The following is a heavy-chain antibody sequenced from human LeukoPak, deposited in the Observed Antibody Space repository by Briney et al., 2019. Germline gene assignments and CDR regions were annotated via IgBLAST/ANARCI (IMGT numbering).Heavy chain of an antibody. CDR3: TSPYYYDSSGYLNGGYFDY. V-gene: IGHV3-30-3*01. J-gene: IGHJ4*02. CDR2: ISYDGSNK. CDR1: RLTFSSYA. D-gene: IGHD3-22*01. Sequence: PGGALRLSCGASRLTFSSYAMHWVRQAPGKGLEWVAVISYDGSNKYYADSVKGRFTISRDNSENTLYLQMNSLRTEDTAVYYGTSPYYYDSSGYLNGGYFDYWGQGTLVTVSS.